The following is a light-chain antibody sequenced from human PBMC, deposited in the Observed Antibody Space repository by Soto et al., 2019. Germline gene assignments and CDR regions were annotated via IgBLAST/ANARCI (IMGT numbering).Light chain of an antibody. CDR2: DAS. CDR1: QSVSSN. J-gene: IGKJ5*01. CDR3: QQYNDWPPIT. V-gene: IGKV3-15*01. Sequence: EIVMTQSPATLSVYPWEIATLSCRASQSVSSNLAWYQQKPGQAPRLLIYDASTRATDIPARFSGSGSGTEFTLTISSLQSEDFAVYYCQQYNDWPPITFGQGTRLEIK.